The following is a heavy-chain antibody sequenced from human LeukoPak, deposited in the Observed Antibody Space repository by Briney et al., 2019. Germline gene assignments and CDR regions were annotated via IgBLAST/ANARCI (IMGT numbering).Heavy chain of an antibody. D-gene: IGHD2-8*02. Sequence: GGSLRLSCAVSRFTFSDYWMRWVRQAPGKGLEWVAAINKDGSEKQYVDSVKGRFTISRDNARNSVYLQMTSLGAEDTAVYYCATYTQYSGAPGGADYWGLGTLVTVSS. J-gene: IGHJ4*02. V-gene: IGHV3-7*01. CDR3: ATYTQYSGAPGGADY. CDR2: INKDGSEK. CDR1: RFTFSDYW.